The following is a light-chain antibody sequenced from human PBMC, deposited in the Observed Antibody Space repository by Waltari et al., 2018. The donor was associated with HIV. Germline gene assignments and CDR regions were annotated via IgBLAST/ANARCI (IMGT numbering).Light chain of an antibody. CDR1: SPNIGSNS. Sequence: HFVLTQPPSASGTPGQRVTISCSGGSPNIGSNSVNWYQLDPGTAPKVLIYSNNQRASGVRHLFYGSKSGSSASLAIGRVQCEDEADYYCSSWDVGLYCWVFRGVTKLTAL. CDR3: SSWDVGLYCWV. CDR2: SNN. V-gene: IGLV1-44*01. J-gene: IGLJ3*02.